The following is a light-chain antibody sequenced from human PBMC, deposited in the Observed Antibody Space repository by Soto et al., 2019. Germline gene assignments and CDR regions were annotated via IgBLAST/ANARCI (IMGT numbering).Light chain of an antibody. CDR2: AAS. V-gene: IGKV3-15*01. Sequence: ETVMTQSPVTLSVSPGDTATLSCRASQRVSSHLAWYQQKPGQAPRLLIYAASTRATGIPVRFSGSGSETEFTLTINRLEPEDFAVYYCQQRSNWPLTFGGGTKVDIK. J-gene: IGKJ4*01. CDR1: QRVSSH. CDR3: QQRSNWPLT.